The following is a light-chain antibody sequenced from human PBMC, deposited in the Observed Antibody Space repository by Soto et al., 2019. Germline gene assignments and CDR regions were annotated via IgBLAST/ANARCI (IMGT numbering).Light chain of an antibody. Sequence: DIQVTQSPSSLAVSVGDRVTITCQASRDISVYLNWYQQKPGKPPKLLVFDASNLQTGVPSRFSRSGSGTHFTFTINNLQPEDVATYYCQQYDNLPPYTFGQGTKLEIK. CDR2: DAS. CDR3: QQYDNLPPYT. CDR1: RDISVY. J-gene: IGKJ2*01. V-gene: IGKV1-33*01.